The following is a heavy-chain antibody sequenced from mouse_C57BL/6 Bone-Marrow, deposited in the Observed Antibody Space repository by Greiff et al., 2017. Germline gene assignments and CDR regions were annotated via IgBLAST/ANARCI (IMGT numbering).Heavy chain of an antibody. V-gene: IGHV1-19*01. Sequence: EVKLVESGPVLVKPGASVKMSCKASGYTFTDYYMNWVQQSHGKSLEWIGVINPYNGGTSYNQKFKGKATFPVDKSSSTAYMELNRLTSEDSAVYYCGRNWFAYGGQGTLVTVSA. CDR3: GRNWFAY. J-gene: IGHJ3*01. CDR2: INPYNGGT. CDR1: GYTFTDYY.